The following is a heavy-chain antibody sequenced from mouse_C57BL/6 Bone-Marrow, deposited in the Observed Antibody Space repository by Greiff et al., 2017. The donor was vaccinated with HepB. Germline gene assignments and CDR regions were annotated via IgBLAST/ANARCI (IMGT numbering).Heavy chain of an antibody. J-gene: IGHJ3*01. D-gene: IGHD1-1*01. Sequence: VQLQQSGAELVRPGASVKLSCTASGFNIKDYYMHWVKQRPEQGLEWIGRIDPEDGTTEYAPKFQGKATMTADTSSNTAYLQLSSLTSEDTAVYYCTRGYGSSKGFAYWGQGTLVTVSA. CDR1: GFNIKDYY. CDR2: IDPEDGTT. V-gene: IGHV14-1*01. CDR3: TRGYGSSKGFAY.